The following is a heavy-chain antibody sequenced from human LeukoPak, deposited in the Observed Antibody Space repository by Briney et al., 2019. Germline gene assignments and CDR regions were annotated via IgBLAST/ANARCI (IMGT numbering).Heavy chain of an antibody. V-gene: IGHV1-2*02. CDR1: GYTFTGYY. CDR2: INPNSGGT. J-gene: IGHJ4*01. D-gene: IGHD1-26*01. CDR3: ARAIFVGYSGFDY. Sequence: ASVKVSCKASGYTFTGYYMHWLRHAPGQGLEWMGWINPNSGGTNYAQKFQGRVTLTRDTSISTAYMELSRLRSDDTAVYYCARAIFVGYSGFDYWGHGSVVTVSS.